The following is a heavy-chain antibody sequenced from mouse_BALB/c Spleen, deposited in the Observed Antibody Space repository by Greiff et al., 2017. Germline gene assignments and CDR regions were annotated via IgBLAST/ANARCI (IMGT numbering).Heavy chain of an antibody. J-gene: IGHJ4*01. Sequence: QVQLQQSGPELVRPGVSVKITCKGSGYTFTDYAMYRVKQSYAKSLEWIGVISTYFGNTNYNQKFKGKATKTVDKSSSTAYMELARLTSEDSAIFYCAREESPETSGTMDYWGQGTSVTVSS. D-gene: IGHD3-2*02. CDR3: AREESPETSGTMDY. CDR1: GYTFTDYA. V-gene: IGHV1-67*01. CDR2: ISTYFGNT.